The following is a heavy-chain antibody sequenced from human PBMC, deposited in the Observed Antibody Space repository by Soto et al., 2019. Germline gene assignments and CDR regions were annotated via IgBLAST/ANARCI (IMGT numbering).Heavy chain of an antibody. D-gene: IGHD6-19*01. Sequence: EVQLVESGGGLVQPGGSLRLSCAASGFTLSSYSMHWVRQAPGKGLEWVSYISGSGGTIYYADSVKGRFTISSDTAKNSLSVKMNHLREEDTAVYFCAGETGLRSSGWSYYFDFWGQGTRVTVSS. CDR2: ISGSGGTI. J-gene: IGHJ4*02. CDR3: AGETGLRSSGWSYYFDF. V-gene: IGHV3-48*02. CDR1: GFTLSSYS.